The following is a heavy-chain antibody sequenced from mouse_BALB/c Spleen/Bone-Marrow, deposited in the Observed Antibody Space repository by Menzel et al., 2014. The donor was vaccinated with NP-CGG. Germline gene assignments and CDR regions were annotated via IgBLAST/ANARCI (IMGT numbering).Heavy chain of an antibody. Sequence: VQLKESGAELVKPGASVKLSCTASGFNIKDTYMHWVKQRPERGLEWIGRIDPANGNTKYDPKFQGKATITADTSSNTAYLQLSSLTSEDTAVYYCAPYYYGSSLFAYWGQGSLVTVSA. J-gene: IGHJ3*01. CDR2: IDPANGNT. D-gene: IGHD1-1*01. CDR3: APYYYGSSLFAY. CDR1: GFNIKDTY. V-gene: IGHV14-3*02.